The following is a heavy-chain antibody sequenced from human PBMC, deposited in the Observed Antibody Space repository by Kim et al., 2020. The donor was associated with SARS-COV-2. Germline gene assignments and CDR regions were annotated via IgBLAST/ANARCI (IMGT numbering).Heavy chain of an antibody. D-gene: IGHD3-10*01. CDR1: GGSISSSSYY. V-gene: IGHV4-39*01. Sequence: SETLSLTCTVSGGSISSSSYYWGWIRQPPGKGLEWIGSIYYSGSTYYNPSLKSRVTISVDTSKNQFSLKLSSVTAADTAVYYCARSLLLLWFGELALPFALGPGTLVTVSS. J-gene: IGHJ5*02. CDR2: IYYSGST. CDR3: ARSLLLLWFGELALPFA.